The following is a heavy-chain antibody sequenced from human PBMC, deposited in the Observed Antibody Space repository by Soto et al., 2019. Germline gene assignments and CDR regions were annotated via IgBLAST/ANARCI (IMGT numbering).Heavy chain of an antibody. V-gene: IGHV4-4*07. J-gene: IGHJ5*02. CDR2: VHARENA. CDR1: GDSMTRHH. CDR3: TKGAGPHWFDP. Sequence: SYSLAVPCTASGDSMTRHHWSWVRQRAGKDLQWSGRVHARENADSSPSLKSRVTMSMDTSKNRFSLKLNSVTAADTAMYYCTKGAGPHWFDPWGQGTLVSVSS.